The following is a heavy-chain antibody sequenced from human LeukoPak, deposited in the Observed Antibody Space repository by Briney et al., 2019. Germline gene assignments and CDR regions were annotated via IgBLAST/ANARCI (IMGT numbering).Heavy chain of an antibody. Sequence: SENLSLTCTVSGDSITDYYWSWIRQPPGKELEWIGFIYHSGTTSYNPSLNSRVTISIDTSTNQFSLKLSSVTAADTAVYYCAKFHNWFDSWGQGTLVAVSS. CDR3: AKFHNWFDS. CDR1: GDSITDYY. CDR2: IYHSGTT. J-gene: IGHJ5*01. V-gene: IGHV4-59*08. D-gene: IGHD2-21*01.